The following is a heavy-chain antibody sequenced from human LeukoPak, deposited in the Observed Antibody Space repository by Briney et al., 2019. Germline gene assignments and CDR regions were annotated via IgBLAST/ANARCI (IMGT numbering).Heavy chain of an antibody. V-gene: IGHV1-2*04. J-gene: IGHJ3*02. CDR2: INPNSGGT. CDR1: GYTFTGYY. Sequence: ASVKVSCKASGYTFTGYYMHRVRQAPGQGLEWMGWINPNSGGTNYAQKFQGWVTMTRDTSISTAYMELSRLRSDDTAVYYCARIRSGYGSAFDIWGQGTMVTVSS. CDR3: ARIRSGYGSAFDI. D-gene: IGHD5-12*01.